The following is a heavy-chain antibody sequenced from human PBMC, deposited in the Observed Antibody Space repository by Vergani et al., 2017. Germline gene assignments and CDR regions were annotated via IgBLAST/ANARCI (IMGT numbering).Heavy chain of an antibody. J-gene: IGHJ4*02. D-gene: IGHD4-11*01. CDR2: IYHSGST. Sequence: QVQLQESGPGLVKPSETLSLTCAVSGYSISSGYYWGWIRQPPGKGLEWIGSIYHSGSTYNNPSLKSRVTISVNTSKNQFSLRLSSVTAADTAMYYCAREKKYSNYFAYWGQGTLVTVSS. CDR3: AREKKYSNYFAY. V-gene: IGHV4-38-2*02. CDR1: GYSISSGYY.